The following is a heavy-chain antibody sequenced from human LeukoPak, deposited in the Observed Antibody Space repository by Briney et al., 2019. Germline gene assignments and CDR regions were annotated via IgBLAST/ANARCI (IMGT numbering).Heavy chain of an antibody. CDR3: AKHTVNYYYMDV. CDR1: GFTFSSYA. CDR2: ISGSGGST. J-gene: IGHJ6*03. Sequence: GGSLRLSCAASGFTFSSYAMSWVRQAPGKGLEWVSAISGSGGSTYYADSVKGRFTISRDNSKNTLYLQMDSLRAEDTAVYYCAKHTVNYYYMDVWGKGTTVTVSS. D-gene: IGHD4-17*01. V-gene: IGHV3-23*01.